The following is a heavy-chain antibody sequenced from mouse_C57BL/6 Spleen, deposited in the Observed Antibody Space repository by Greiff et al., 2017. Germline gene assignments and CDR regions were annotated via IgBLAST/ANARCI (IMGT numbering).Heavy chain of an antibody. CDR2: IYPGSGNT. J-gene: IGHJ2*01. V-gene: IGHV1-76*01. CDR3: ARDDGYPFDY. D-gene: IGHD2-3*01. Sequence: QVQLKESGAELVRPGASVKLSCKASGYTFTDYYINWVKQRPGQGLEWIARIYPGSGNTYYNEKFKGKATLTAEKSSSTAYMQLSSLTSEDSAVYFCARDDGYPFDYWGQGTTLTVSS. CDR1: GYTFTDYY.